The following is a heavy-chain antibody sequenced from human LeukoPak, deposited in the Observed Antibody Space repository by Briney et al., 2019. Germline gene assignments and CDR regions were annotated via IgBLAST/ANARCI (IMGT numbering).Heavy chain of an antibody. Sequence: GGSLRLSRAASGFTFSSYGMHWVRQAPGKGLEWVAVISYDGSNKYYADSVKGRFTISRNNSKNTLYLQMNSLRAEDTAVYYCGKNGDSNYVLDYWGQGTLVTVSS. CDR3: GKNGDSNYVLDY. V-gene: IGHV3-30*18. CDR2: ISYDGSNK. D-gene: IGHD4-11*01. J-gene: IGHJ4*02. CDR1: GFTFSSYG.